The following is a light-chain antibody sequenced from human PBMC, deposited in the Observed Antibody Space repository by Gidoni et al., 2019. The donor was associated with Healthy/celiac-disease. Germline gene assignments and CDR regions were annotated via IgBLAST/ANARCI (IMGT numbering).Light chain of an antibody. V-gene: IGLV1-44*01. J-gene: IGLJ2*01. CDR3: AAWDDSLNGV. CDR2: SNN. CDR1: SSNIGSNT. Sequence: QSVLTQPPYASGPPGQRVTISCSGSSSNIGSNTVNWYQQLPGTAPKLLIYSNNQRPSGVPDRFSGSKSGTSASLAISGLQSEDEADYYCAAWDDSLNGVFGGGTKLTVL.